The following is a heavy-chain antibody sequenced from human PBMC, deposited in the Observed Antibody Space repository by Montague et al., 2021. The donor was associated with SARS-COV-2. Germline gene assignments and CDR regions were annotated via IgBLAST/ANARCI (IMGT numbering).Heavy chain of an antibody. D-gene: IGHD1-26*01. Sequence: SETLSLTCTVSGGSIRSYYWSWIRQTPGKGLEWIGYIYYDGSTNYNPSLKSRVTTSVDSSKNQFSLRLSSVTAADTAVYYCARYGSYFEHWSQGTLVTVSS. J-gene: IGHJ4*02. V-gene: IGHV4-59*03. CDR2: IYYDGST. CDR3: ARYGSYFEH. CDR1: GGSIRSYY.